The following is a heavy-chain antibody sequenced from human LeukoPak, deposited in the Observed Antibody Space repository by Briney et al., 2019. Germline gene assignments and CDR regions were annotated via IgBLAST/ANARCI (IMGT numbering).Heavy chain of an antibody. J-gene: IGHJ6*03. V-gene: IGHV3-48*03. CDR2: ISSCGSTI. D-gene: IGHD5/OR15-5a*01. CDR3: ARDSDPPSNYMDV. CDR1: GFTFSSYE. Sequence: GGSLRLSCAASGFTFSSYEMNWVRQAPGKGLEWVSYISSCGSTIYYADSVKGRFTISRDNAKNSLYLQMNSLRAEDTAVYYCARDSDPPSNYMDVWGKGATVTISS.